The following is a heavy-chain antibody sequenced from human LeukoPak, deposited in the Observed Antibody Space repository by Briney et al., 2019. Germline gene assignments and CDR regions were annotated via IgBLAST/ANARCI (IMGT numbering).Heavy chain of an antibody. CDR2: INSDGSST. CDR1: GFTFSSYW. V-gene: IGHV3-74*01. CDR3: ARAPRYCSGGSCYPYYYGMDV. D-gene: IGHD2-15*01. Sequence: PGGSLRLSCAASGFTFSSYWMHWVRQAPGKGLVWVSRINSDGSSTSYADSVKGRFTISRDNAKNTLYLQMNSLRAEDTAVYYCARAPRYCSGGSCYPYYYGMDVWGQGTTVTVSS. J-gene: IGHJ6*02.